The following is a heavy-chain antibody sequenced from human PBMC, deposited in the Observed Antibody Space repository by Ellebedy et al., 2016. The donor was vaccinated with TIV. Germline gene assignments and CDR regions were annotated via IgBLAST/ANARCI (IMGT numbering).Heavy chain of an antibody. V-gene: IGHV1-2*02. CDR3: ATSAWAVAATSVGFDI. Sequence: AASVKVSCKASGYSFTASVYYIYWVRQAPGQGLEWMGWINPNSGDTNYAQKLHVQKFQGRVTLTRDTSISTSYMELSRLTSDDTAMYFCATSAWAVAATSVGFDIWGQGTMVTVSS. D-gene: IGHD1-26*01. CDR1: GYSFTASVYY. CDR2: INPNSGDT. J-gene: IGHJ3*02.